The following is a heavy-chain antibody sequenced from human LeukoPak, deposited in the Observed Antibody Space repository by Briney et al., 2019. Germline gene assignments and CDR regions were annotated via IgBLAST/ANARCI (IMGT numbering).Heavy chain of an antibody. D-gene: IGHD6-13*01. Sequence: SETLSLTCTVSGGSISSYYWSWIRQPPGKGLEWIGYIYYSGSTNYNPSLKSRVTISADTSKNQFSLKLSSVTAADTAVYYCASFAAGTHDYWGQGTLVTVSS. V-gene: IGHV4-59*08. J-gene: IGHJ4*02. CDR1: GGSISSYY. CDR3: ASFAAGTHDY. CDR2: IYYSGST.